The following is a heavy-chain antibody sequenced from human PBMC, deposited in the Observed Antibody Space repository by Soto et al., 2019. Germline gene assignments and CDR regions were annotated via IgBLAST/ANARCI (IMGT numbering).Heavy chain of an antibody. V-gene: IGHV3-48*01. D-gene: IGHD6-19*01. CDR1: GVILENFW. Sequence: PGGSLRLSCAASGVILENFWMAWFRQAPGKGLEWVSSISSSSTIYYADSVKGRFTISRDNVQNSLYLQMHSLRAEDTAVYYCARERGSGWTFDYWGQGTLVTVSS. CDR3: ARERGSGWTFDY. J-gene: IGHJ4*02. CDR2: ISSSSTI.